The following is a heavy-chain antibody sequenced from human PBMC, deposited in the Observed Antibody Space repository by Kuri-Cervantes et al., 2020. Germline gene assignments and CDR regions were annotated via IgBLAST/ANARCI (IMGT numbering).Heavy chain of an antibody. CDR1: GFTFSSYA. D-gene: IGHD2-15*01. V-gene: IGHV3-23*01. J-gene: IGHJ4*02. Sequence: GESLKISCAASGFTFSSYAMSWVRQAPGKGLEWVSAISGSGGSTYYADSVKGRFTISRDNAKNSLYLQMNSLRAEDTAVYYCARNLSSIGGSGYWGQGTLVTVSS. CDR2: ISGSGGST. CDR3: ARNLSSIGGSGY.